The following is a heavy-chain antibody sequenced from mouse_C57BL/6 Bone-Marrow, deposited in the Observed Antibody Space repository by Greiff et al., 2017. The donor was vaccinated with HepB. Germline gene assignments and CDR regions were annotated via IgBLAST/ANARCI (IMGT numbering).Heavy chain of an antibody. CDR3: ARGRYGSSFSWFAY. CDR1: GYTFTDYY. V-gene: IGHV1-76*01. CDR2: IYPGSGNT. J-gene: IGHJ3*01. D-gene: IGHD1-1*01. Sequence: VKLMESGAELVRPGASVKLSCKASGYTFTDYYINWVKQRPGQGLEWIARIYPGSGNTYYNEKFKGKATLTAEKSSSTAYMQLSSLTSEDSAVYFCARGRYGSSFSWFAYWGQGTLVTVSA.